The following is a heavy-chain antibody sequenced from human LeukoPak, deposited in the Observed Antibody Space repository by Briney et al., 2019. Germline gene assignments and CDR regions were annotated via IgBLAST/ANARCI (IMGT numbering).Heavy chain of an antibody. CDR3: ARERRKNSGSYGAFDI. Sequence: SETLSLTCTVSGGSISSGSYYWSWIRQPAGKGLEWIGCIYTSGSTNYNPSLKSRVTISVDTSKNQFSLKLSSVTAADTAVYYCARERRKNSGSYGAFDIWGQGTMVTVSS. J-gene: IGHJ3*02. CDR1: GGSISSGSYY. D-gene: IGHD1-26*01. V-gene: IGHV4-61*02. CDR2: IYTSGST.